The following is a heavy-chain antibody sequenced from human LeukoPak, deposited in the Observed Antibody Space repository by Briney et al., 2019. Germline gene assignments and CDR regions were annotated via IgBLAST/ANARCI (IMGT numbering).Heavy chain of an antibody. CDR2: INHSGST. D-gene: IGHD3-22*01. J-gene: IGHJ4*02. Sequence: SVTLSLTCAVYGGSFSGYYWGWIRQPPGKGLEWIGEINHSGSTNYNPSLKSRVTISVDTSKSQFSLRLSSVTAADTAVYYCARVGITMIVVVPANYYFDYWGQGTLVTVSS. CDR3: ARVGITMIVVVPANYYFDY. CDR1: GGSFSGYY. V-gene: IGHV4-34*01.